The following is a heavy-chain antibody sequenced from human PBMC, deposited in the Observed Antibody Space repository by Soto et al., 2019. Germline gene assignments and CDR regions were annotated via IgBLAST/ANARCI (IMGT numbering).Heavy chain of an antibody. V-gene: IGHV4-30-4*01. CDR2: IYYSGST. CDR1: GGSISSGDYY. J-gene: IGHJ4*02. Sequence: SETLSLTCTVSGGSISSGDYYWSWIRQPPGKGLEWIGSIYYSGSTYYNPSLKGRLTISRDNAKNSLYLQMNNLRAEDTAIYYCASSREDYWGQGTLVTVSS. D-gene: IGHD1-26*01. CDR3: ASSREDY.